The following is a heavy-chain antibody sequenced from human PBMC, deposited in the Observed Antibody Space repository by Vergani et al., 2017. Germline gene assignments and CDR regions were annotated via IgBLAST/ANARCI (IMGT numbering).Heavy chain of an antibody. CDR1: GVSIKSRSYY. V-gene: IGHV4-39*01. CDR2: IYDNGNT. D-gene: IGHD3-10*01. CDR3: ARQNPYGSAHVDF. Sequence: QLQLQESGPGLVKPSETLSPTCAVSGVSIKSRSYYWGWIRQSPGKGLEWIGSIYDNGNTYYNPSLKSRVAISVDTSKNQVSLNLGSVTAADTAVYYCARQNPYGSAHVDFWGRGVLVTVSA. J-gene: IGHJ4*02.